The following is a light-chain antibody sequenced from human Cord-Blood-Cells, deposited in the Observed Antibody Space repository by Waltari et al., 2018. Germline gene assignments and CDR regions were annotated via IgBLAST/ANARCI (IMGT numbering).Light chain of an antibody. J-gene: IGLJ1*01. V-gene: IGLV2-8*01. CDR2: EVS. Sequence: QSALTQPPSASGSPAQSVTISCTGTSSDVGGYNYVPWYQQHPDKAPKLMIYEVSKRPSGVPDRFSGSKSGNTASLTVSGLQAEDEADYYCSSYAGSNNFVFGTGTKVTVL. CDR3: SSYAGSNNFV. CDR1: SSDVGGYNY.